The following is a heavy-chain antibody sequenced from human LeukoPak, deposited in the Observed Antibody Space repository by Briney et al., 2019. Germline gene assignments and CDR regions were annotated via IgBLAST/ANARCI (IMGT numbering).Heavy chain of an antibody. D-gene: IGHD6-19*01. Sequence: GGSLRLSCAAPGLIFDNYAIHWVRQAPGKGLEWVSLISGDGGGTFYADSVRGRFTISRDNTRKSLSLQMSSLRSEDTALYYCARESETSGWYDYWGQGTLVTVSS. V-gene: IGHV3-43*02. CDR3: ARESETSGWYDY. CDR2: ISGDGGGT. J-gene: IGHJ4*02. CDR1: GLIFDNYA.